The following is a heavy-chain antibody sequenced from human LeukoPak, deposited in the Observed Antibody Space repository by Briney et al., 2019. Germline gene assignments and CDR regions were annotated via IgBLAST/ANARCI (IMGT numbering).Heavy chain of an antibody. J-gene: IGHJ4*02. CDR3: ARGASSGYRIDY. D-gene: IGHD5-18*01. CDR2: ISKDGSTT. V-gene: IGHV3-74*01. CDR1: GFTFNNYW. Sequence: GGSLRLSCAASGFTFNNYWMHWVGQAPGKGLVWVSRISKDGSTTNYADSVKGRFTISRDNAKNTLYLQMNSLTAEDTALYYCARGASSGYRIDYWGQGTLVTVSS.